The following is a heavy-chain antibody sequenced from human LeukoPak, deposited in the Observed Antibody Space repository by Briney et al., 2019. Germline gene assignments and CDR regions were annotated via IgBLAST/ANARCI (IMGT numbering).Heavy chain of an antibody. CDR2: ISSSGSNI. J-gene: IGHJ4*02. Sequence: TGGSLRLSCAASGFIFSSYEMNWIRQGPGKGLEWVSYISSSGSNIYYADSVKGRFTISRDNAKNSLYLQMNSLRAEDTAIYYCARIMTTVTTSDYWGQGTLVTVSP. D-gene: IGHD4-17*01. CDR1: GFIFSSYE. CDR3: ARIMTTVTTSDY. V-gene: IGHV3-48*03.